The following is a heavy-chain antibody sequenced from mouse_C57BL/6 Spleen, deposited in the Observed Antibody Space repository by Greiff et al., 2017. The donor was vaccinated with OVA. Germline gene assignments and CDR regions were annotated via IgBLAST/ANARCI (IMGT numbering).Heavy chain of an antibody. CDR1: GYTFTSYW. Sequence: VKLQQPGAELVRPGSSVKLSCKASGYTFTSYWMDWVKQRPGQGLEWIGNIYPSDSETHYNQKFKDKATLTVDKSSSTAYMQLSSLTSEDSAVYYCASRFHWYFDVWGTGTTVTVSS. J-gene: IGHJ1*03. CDR3: ASRFHWYFDV. V-gene: IGHV1-61*01. CDR2: IYPSDSET.